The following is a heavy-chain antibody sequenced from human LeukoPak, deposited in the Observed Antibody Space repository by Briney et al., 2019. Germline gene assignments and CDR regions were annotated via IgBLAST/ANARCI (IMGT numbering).Heavy chain of an antibody. J-gene: IGHJ3*02. CDR3: SRFYSSGWASGAFDI. Sequence: GGSLRLSCKTSGFSFSDYAVSWVRQAPGKGLEWIGFIRNKANGGTTEYGASVKGRFTISRDDSKTIAHLQMSSLKTEDTAVYYCSRFYSSGWASGAFDIWGQGTMVTVSS. CDR1: GFSFSDYA. V-gene: IGHV3-49*04. D-gene: IGHD3-22*01. CDR2: IRNKANGGTT.